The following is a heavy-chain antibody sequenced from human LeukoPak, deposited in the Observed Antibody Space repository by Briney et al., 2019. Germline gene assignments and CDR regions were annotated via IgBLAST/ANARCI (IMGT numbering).Heavy chain of an antibody. Sequence: GGSLRLSCAASGFTFSSYSMNWVRQAPGKGLEWVSYISSSSSTIYYADSVKGRFTISRDNAKNSLYLQMNSLRSDDTAVYYCATVGRYNWNAGSYYYMDVWGKGTTVTVSS. J-gene: IGHJ6*03. V-gene: IGHV3-48*01. CDR1: GFTFSSYS. D-gene: IGHD1-20*01. CDR2: ISSSSSTI. CDR3: ATVGRYNWNAGSYYYMDV.